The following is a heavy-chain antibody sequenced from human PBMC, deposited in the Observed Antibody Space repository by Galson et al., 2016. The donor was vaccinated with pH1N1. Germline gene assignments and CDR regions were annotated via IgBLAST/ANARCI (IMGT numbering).Heavy chain of an antibody. CDR3: ARQGGSVGGTTY. J-gene: IGHJ4*02. CDR1: GYTFTSYG. Sequence: SGKVSCKASGYTFTSYGISWVRQAPGQGLEFMGWVSTSNGNTHFAQKFQGRVTLTTDTSTSTAYMELRSLRSDDTAVYYCARQGGSVGGTTYWGQGTLVTVSS. D-gene: IGHD1-26*01. V-gene: IGHV1-18*01. CDR2: VSTSNGNT.